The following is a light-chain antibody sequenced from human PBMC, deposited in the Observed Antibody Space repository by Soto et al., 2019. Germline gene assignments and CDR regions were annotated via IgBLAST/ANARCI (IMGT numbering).Light chain of an antibody. J-gene: IGKJ1*01. CDR1: QSISSW. Sequence: DIQMTQSPSTLSASVGGRVTITCRASQSISSWLAWYQQKPGKAPKLLIYGASSLQTGVPSRFSGSGSGTEFTLTITSLQPDDFATYYCQQYHGYRTFGQGTKVDIK. V-gene: IGKV1-5*03. CDR3: QQYHGYRT. CDR2: GAS.